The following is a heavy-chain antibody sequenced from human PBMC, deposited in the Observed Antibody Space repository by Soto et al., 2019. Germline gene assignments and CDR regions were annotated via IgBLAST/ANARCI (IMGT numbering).Heavy chain of an antibody. Sequence: PSETLSLTCSVSGDSVSSGDSYWSWIRQPPGKGLEWTGHGYFSGSTNYIPSLKSRLTMSVVTAKNQFSLMLNSVTAADTAVYFCPGPRVATSRIYYSDSWGQGTKVTVYS. V-gene: IGHV4-61*08. CDR2: GYFSGST. CDR1: GDSVSSGDSY. D-gene: IGHD3-22*01. J-gene: IGHJ5*01. CDR3: PGPRVATSRIYYSDS.